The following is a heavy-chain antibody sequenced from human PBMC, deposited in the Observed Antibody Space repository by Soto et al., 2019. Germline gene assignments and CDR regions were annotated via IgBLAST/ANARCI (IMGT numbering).Heavy chain of an antibody. CDR1: GFTFTFESYE. CDR3: PRDKEGYKGMDV. J-gene: IGHJ6*02. CDR2: ISSRGHTT. D-gene: IGHD1-1*01. Sequence: GGSLRLSCEASGFTFTFESYEMNWIRQAPGKGLEWVAYISSRGHTTYYADSVKGRFIISRDNAKNLLFLEMNTLRAEDTAVYYSPRDKEGYKGMDVWGQGTTVTVSS. V-gene: IGHV3-48*03.